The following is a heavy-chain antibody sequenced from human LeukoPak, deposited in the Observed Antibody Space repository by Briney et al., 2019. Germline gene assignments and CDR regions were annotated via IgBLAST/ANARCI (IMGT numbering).Heavy chain of an antibody. J-gene: IGHJ4*02. CDR2: FGGSDERT. V-gene: IGHV3-23*01. CDR3: AKPPGYSTTWFYGRFFDS. CDR1: GFTIGSQA. Sequence: GGSLRLSCVGSGFTIGSQAMSWVRQAPGKGLEWVSGFGGSDERTYYADSVKGRFTISRDNVKNTLFLQMDSLRVDDSGVYYCAKPPGYSTTWFYGRFFDSWGQGTLITVSS. D-gene: IGHD5-12*01.